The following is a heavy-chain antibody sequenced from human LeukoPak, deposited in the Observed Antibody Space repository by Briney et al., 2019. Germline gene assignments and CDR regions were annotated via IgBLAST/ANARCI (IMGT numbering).Heavy chain of an antibody. CDR2: INPTGGST. Sequence: ASVKVSCKASTYTFTNYYMHWVRQAPGQGLEWMGIINPTGGSTRYAQKFQDRFTMTRDTSTSTVYMELSSLRYEDTAVYYCASTPLAGTGYFDYWGQGTLVSVSS. CDR3: ASTPLAGTGYFDY. CDR1: TYTFTNYY. V-gene: IGHV1-46*01. D-gene: IGHD6-19*01. J-gene: IGHJ4*02.